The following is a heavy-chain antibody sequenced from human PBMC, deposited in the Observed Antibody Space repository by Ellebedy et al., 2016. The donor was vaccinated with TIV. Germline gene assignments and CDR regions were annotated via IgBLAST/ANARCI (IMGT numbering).Heavy chain of an antibody. CDR1: GFTFSSYW. V-gene: IGHV3-74*01. D-gene: IGHD2/OR15-2a*01. J-gene: IGHJ4*02. Sequence: GGSLRLSCAASGFTFSSYWMHWVRQAPGKGLVWVSRINSDGSSTSYADSVKGRFTISRDNAKNTLYLQMNSLRAEDTAVYYCARSSDYLYFDYWGQGTLVTVSS. CDR3: ARSSDYLYFDY. CDR2: INSDGSST.